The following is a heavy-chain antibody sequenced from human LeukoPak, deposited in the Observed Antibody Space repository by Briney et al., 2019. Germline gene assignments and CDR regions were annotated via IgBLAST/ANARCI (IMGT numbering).Heavy chain of an antibody. CDR1: GPTLSSNS. CDR2: ITDVGSST. CDR3: SRDSLSSCGGDCYSGLDV. J-gene: IGHJ6*02. Sequence: TGGSLRLSCAASGPTLSSNSMPWVRQAPGKGLVGVSRITDVGSSTTYADYVKGRFTIARDTAKNRLDLQVNSLRTEDTAVYYSSRDSLSSCGGDCYSGLDVWGQGTTVTVSS. D-gene: IGHD2-21*02. V-gene: IGHV3-74*01.